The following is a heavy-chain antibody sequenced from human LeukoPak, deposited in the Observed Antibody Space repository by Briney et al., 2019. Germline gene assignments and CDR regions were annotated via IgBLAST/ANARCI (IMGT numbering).Heavy chain of an antibody. V-gene: IGHV3-33*01. D-gene: IGHD2-21*02. Sequence: GGSLRLSCAASGFTFSSYGTHWVRQAPGKGLEWVAVIWYDGSNKYYADSVKGRFTISRDNSKNTLYLQMNSLRAEDTAVYYCAREREVTWFDPWGQGTLVTVSS. CDR1: GFTFSSYG. CDR2: IWYDGSNK. J-gene: IGHJ5*02. CDR3: AREREVTWFDP.